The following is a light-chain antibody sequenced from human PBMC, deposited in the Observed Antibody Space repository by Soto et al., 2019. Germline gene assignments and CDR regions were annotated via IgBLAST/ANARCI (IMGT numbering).Light chain of an antibody. J-gene: IGKJ1*01. CDR1: QSFSSW. CDR2: DVS. V-gene: IGKV1-5*01. CDR3: QQYNSYPRT. Sequence: DIQMTQSPSTLSASVGDRVTITCRASQSFSSWLAWYQQKPGKAPKLLIYDVSSLESGVPSRFSGSGSGTEFPLTISSLQPDDFATYYCQQYNSYPRTFGQGTKVEIK.